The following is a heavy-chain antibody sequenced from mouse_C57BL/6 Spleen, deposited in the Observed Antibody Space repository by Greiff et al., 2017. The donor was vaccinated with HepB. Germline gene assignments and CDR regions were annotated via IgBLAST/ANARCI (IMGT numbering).Heavy chain of an antibody. V-gene: IGHV5-6*01. CDR1: GFTFSSYG. CDR2: ISSGGSYT. Sequence: EVQLVESGGDLVKPGGSLKLSYAASGFTFSSYGMSWVRQTPDKRLEWVATISSGGSYTYYPDSVKGRFTISRDNAKNTLYLQMSSLKSEDTAMYYCARQDGTWFAYWGQGTLVTVSA. D-gene: IGHD1-2*01. CDR3: ARQDGTWFAY. J-gene: IGHJ3*01.